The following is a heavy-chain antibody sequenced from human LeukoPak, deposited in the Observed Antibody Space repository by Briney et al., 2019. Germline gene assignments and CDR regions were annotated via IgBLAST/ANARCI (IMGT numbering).Heavy chain of an antibody. Sequence: GASVKVSCKASGGTFSSYAISWVRQAPGQGLEWMGRIIPILGIANYARKFQGRVTITADKSTSTAYMELSSLRSEDTAVYYCARVVDDSRSDYFDYWGQGTLVTVSS. CDR3: ARVVDDSRSDYFDY. D-gene: IGHD3-22*01. V-gene: IGHV1-69*04. CDR2: IIPILGIA. CDR1: GGTFSSYA. J-gene: IGHJ4*02.